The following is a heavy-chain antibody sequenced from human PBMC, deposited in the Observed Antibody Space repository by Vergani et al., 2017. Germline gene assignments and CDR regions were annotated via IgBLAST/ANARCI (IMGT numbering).Heavy chain of an antibody. CDR3: ARAGYCSGGSCLNWFDP. J-gene: IGHJ5*02. V-gene: IGHV1-8*01. CDR1: GYTFTSYD. Sequence: QVQLVQSGAEVKKPGASVKVSCKASGYTFTSYDINWVRQATGQGLEWMGWMNPNSGNTGYAQKFQGRVTMTRNTSISTAYMELSSLRSEDTAVYYCARAGYCSGGSCLNWFDPWGQGTLVTVS. CDR2: MNPNSGNT. D-gene: IGHD2-15*01.